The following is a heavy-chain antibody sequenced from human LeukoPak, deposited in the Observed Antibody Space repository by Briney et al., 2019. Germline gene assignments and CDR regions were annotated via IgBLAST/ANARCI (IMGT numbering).Heavy chain of an antibody. J-gene: IGHJ3*02. D-gene: IGHD2-15*01. CDR3: TREVEIIEDTVVVVAVPATRDAFDI. Sequence: PGGSLSLSCTASGSTFGDYAMSWVRQAPGKGLEWVGFIRSKAFGGTTEYAASVKDRFTISRDDSKSIAYLQMKSLKTEDTAVYYCTREVEIIEDTVVVVAVPATRDAFDIWGQGTMVTVPS. CDR1: GSTFGDYA. CDR2: IRSKAFGGTT. V-gene: IGHV3-49*04.